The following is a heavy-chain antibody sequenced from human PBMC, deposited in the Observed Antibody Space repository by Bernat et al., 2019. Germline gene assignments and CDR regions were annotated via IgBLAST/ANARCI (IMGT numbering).Heavy chain of an antibody. J-gene: IGHJ4*02. Sequence: QVQLVESGGGVVQPGGSLRLSCATSGFTFSNYGMHWVRQAPGKGLEWVAFIRYDGSNKNHADSVKGRFTISSDNSKNTLFLQMNSLGVEDTAVYFCAKGRGRGYTYGVGGDDYWGQGTLVTVSS. V-gene: IGHV3-30*02. D-gene: IGHD5-18*01. CDR2: IRYDGSNK. CDR3: AKGRGRGYTYGVGGDDY. CDR1: GFTFSNYG.